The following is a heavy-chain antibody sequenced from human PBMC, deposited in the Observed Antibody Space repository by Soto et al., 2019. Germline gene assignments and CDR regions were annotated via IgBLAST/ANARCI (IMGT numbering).Heavy chain of an antibody. CDR1: GFSLSTGGVG. V-gene: IGHV2-5*02. D-gene: IGHD2-2*01. J-gene: IGHJ4*02. CDR2: IYWDDEK. Sequence: QITLKESGPTLVKPTETLTLTCTFSGFSLSTGGVGVGWIRQPPGKALEWLALIYWDDEKRYSPSLKSRLTVTKDPSKNQVVLTMTNVDPVDTATYYCAHKILVPGAMVFDYWGQGTLVTVSS. CDR3: AHKILVPGAMVFDY.